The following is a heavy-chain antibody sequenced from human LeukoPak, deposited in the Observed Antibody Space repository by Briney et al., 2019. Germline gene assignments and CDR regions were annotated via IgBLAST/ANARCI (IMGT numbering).Heavy chain of an antibody. D-gene: IGHD6-19*01. Sequence: GGSLRLSCAASGFTFSDYYMSWIRQAPGKGLEWVSYISSSSSTIYYADSVKGRFTISRDNAKNSLYLQLNSLRAEDTAVYYCARTLGIAVAGLEFDYWGQGTLVTVSS. J-gene: IGHJ4*02. CDR3: ARTLGIAVAGLEFDY. V-gene: IGHV3-11*04. CDR2: ISSSSSTI. CDR1: GFTFSDYY.